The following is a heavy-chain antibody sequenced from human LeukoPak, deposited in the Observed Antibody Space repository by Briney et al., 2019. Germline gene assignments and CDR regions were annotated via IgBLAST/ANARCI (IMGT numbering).Heavy chain of an antibody. V-gene: IGHV3-30*02. D-gene: IGHD3-9*01. CDR3: AKDSDILTGYYNPFDY. CDR2: IRYEGSNK. CDR1: GFTFSSYG. J-gene: IGHJ4*02. Sequence: GGSLRLSCAASGFTFSSYGMHWVRQAPGKGLEWVAFIRYEGSNKYYADSVKGRFTISRDYSKNTLYLQMNSLRAEDTAVYYCAKDSDILTGYYNPFDYWGQGTLVTVSS.